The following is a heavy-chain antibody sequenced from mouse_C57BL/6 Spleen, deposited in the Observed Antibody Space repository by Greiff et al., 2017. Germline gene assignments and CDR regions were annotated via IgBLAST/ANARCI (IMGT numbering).Heavy chain of an antibody. D-gene: IGHD2-1*01. CDR3: ASYYGNLYAMDY. CDR2: ISSGSSTI. V-gene: IGHV5-17*01. Sequence: EVQLQESGGGLVKPGGSLKLSCAASGFTFSDYGMHWVRQAPEKGLEWVAYISSGSSTIYYADTVKGRFTISRDNAKNTLFLQMTSLRSEDTAMYYCASYYGNLYAMDYWGQGTSVTVSS. CDR1: GFTFSDYG. J-gene: IGHJ4*01.